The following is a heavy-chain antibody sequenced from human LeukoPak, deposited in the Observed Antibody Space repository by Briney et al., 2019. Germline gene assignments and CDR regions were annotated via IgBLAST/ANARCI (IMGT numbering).Heavy chain of an antibody. V-gene: IGHV4-59*01. J-gene: IGHJ2*01. CDR1: VDSISRYY. D-gene: IGHD5-18*01. Sequence: SETLSLTCTVSVDSISRYYWSCIRQPPGKGREWIGYIYYSGNTNYNTSVKSRVTISVDTSKNQFSLKLSSVTAADTAVYYCAREAMGAQFDLWGRGTLVTVSS. CDR2: IYYSGNT. CDR3: AREAMGAQFDL.